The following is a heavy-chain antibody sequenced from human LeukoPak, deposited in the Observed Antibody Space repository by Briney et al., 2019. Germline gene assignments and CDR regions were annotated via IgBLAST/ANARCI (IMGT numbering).Heavy chain of an antibody. V-gene: IGHV4-34*01. CDR3: TRPTTGHDY. Sequence: SETLSLTCAVSGVSFDDYYWAWVRQPPGKGLDWIGEINHSGYTNASPSLRSRVTLSIDTSRKQFSLNLRSVTVANAGSYYCTRPTTGHDYWGQGTLITVSS. J-gene: IGHJ4*02. CDR1: GVSFDDYY. D-gene: IGHD4-17*01. CDR2: INHSGYT.